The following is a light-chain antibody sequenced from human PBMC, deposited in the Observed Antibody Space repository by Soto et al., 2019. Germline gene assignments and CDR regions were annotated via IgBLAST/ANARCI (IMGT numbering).Light chain of an antibody. CDR2: AAS. J-gene: IGKJ1*01. V-gene: IGKV1-9*01. Sequence: DIQMTQSPSSLSASVGDRVTITCRASQGISSYLAWYQQKPGKAPKLLIYAASSLQSGVPSRFSGSGSGTEFTLTISSLQPEDFATYYCLQHNSYPVTFGQGTKVDIK. CDR1: QGISSY. CDR3: LQHNSYPVT.